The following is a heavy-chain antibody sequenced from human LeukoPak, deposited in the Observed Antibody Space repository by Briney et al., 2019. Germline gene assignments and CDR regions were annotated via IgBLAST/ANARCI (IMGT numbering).Heavy chain of an antibody. CDR2: INHSGST. CDR3: ARGGGAVRPHFDY. Sequence: SGTLSVTCGVSGGSISSTNRWSWIRQPPGKGLEWIGEINHSGSTNYNPSLKSRVTISVDTSKNQFSLKLSSVTAADTAVYYCARGGGAVRPHFDYWGQGALVTVSS. D-gene: IGHD3-16*01. CDR1: GGSISSTNR. J-gene: IGHJ4*02. V-gene: IGHV4-4*02.